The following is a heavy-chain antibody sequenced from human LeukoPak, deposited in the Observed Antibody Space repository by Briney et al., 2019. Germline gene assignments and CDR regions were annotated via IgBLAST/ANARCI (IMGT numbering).Heavy chain of an antibody. CDR2: IYYTGST. D-gene: IGHD3-22*01. Sequence: SETLSLTCTLSGGSISTYYWSWVRQPPGKGLEWIGYIYYTGSTDYNPSLKSRVTMSVDTSKNQFSLKLSSVTAADTAVFYCASGTWGFYDTTVGVYWGQGTLVTVSS. V-gene: IGHV4-59*01. J-gene: IGHJ4*02. CDR1: GGSISTYY. CDR3: ASGTWGFYDTTVGVY.